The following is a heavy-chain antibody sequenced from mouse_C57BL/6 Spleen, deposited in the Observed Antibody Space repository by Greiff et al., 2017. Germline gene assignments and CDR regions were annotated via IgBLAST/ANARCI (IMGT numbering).Heavy chain of an antibody. CDR3: ARSSSYYAMDY. Sequence: QVQLQQSGAELVKPGASVKISCKASGYAFSSYWMHWVKQRPGKGLEWIGQIYPGDGDTNYNGKFKGKDTLTADKSSSTAYRQLSSLTSEDSAVYFCARSSSYYAMDYWGQGTSVTVSS. D-gene: IGHD1-1*01. J-gene: IGHJ4*01. CDR1: GYAFSSYW. CDR2: IYPGDGDT. V-gene: IGHV1-80*01.